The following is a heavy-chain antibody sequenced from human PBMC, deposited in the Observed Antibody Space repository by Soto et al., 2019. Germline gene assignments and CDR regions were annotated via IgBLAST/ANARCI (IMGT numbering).Heavy chain of an antibody. V-gene: IGHV1-69*02. Sequence: QVQLVQSGAEVKKPGSSVKVSCKASGGTFSSYTISWVRQAPGQGLEWMGRIIPILGIANYGQKFQGRVTITADKSTSTAYMELSSLRSEDTAVYYCAVKVDLENGVSDYWGQGTLVTVSS. CDR3: AVKVDLENGVSDY. J-gene: IGHJ4*02. CDR2: IIPILGIA. CDR1: GGTFSSYT. D-gene: IGHD1-1*01.